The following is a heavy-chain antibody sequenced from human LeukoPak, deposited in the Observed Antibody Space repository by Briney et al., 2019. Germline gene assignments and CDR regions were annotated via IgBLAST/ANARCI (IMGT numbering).Heavy chain of an antibody. V-gene: IGHV3-23*01. CDR1: GFTFSSYA. Sequence: GGSLRLSCAASGFTFSSYAMSWVRQAPGKGLEWVSAISGSGGSTYYADSVKGRFTISRDNSKNTLYLQMNSLRAEDTAVYYCANTLNQGYYYDSSGSDFNYWGQGTLVTVSS. J-gene: IGHJ4*02. CDR3: ANTLNQGYYYDSSGSDFNY. CDR2: ISGSGGST. D-gene: IGHD3-22*01.